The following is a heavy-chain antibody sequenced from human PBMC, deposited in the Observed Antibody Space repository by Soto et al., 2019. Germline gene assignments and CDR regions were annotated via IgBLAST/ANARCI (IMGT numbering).Heavy chain of an antibody. CDR1: GFTFSSYI. CDR3: ARDRGPLLVPGNWFEA. D-gene: IGHD3-10*01. CDR2: ISSSSSYI. V-gene: IGHV3-21*01. Sequence: GGSLRRSCAASGFTFSSYIMNCVRQAPWKGLEWFSSISSSSSYIYYADSVKGRFTISIDNAKNSLYLQMNSLRAEDTAVYYCARDRGPLLVPGNWFEAWGEGTLVTVTS. J-gene: IGHJ5*02.